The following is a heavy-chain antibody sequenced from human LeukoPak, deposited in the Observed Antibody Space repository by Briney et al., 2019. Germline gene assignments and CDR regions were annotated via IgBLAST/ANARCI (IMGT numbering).Heavy chain of an antibody. J-gene: IGHJ6*03. Sequence: GGSLRLSCAASGFTFSSYAMHWVRQAPGKGLEWVTFIRYDGSNKYYADSVKGRFTISRDNSKNTLYLQMNSLRAEDTAVYYCARDRSSYDILSGDYYYYMDVWGKGTTVTVSS. CDR1: GFTFSSYA. CDR2: IRYDGSNK. CDR3: ARDRSSYDILSGDYYYYMDV. D-gene: IGHD3-9*01. V-gene: IGHV3-30*02.